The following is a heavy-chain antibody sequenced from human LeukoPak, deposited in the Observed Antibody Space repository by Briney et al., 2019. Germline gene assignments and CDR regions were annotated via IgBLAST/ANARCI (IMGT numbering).Heavy chain of an antibody. J-gene: IGHJ4*02. CDR1: GFTFSSYW. CDR2: INSDGSST. D-gene: IGHD6-19*01. CDR3: ARAGAGYSSGWYGGPFDY. V-gene: IGHV3-74*01. Sequence: GGSLRLSCAASGFTFSSYWMHWVRQAPGKGLVWVSRINSDGSSTSYADSVKGRFTISRDNAKNTLYLQMNSLRAEDTAVYYCARAGAGYSSGWYGGPFDYWGQGTLVTVSS.